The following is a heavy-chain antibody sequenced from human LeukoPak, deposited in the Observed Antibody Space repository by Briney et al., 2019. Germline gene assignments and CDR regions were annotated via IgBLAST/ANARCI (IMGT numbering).Heavy chain of an antibody. D-gene: IGHD6-13*01. CDR2: ISGSGGST. Sequence: GGSLRLSCAATGFTFSSYAMSLVRQASGKGLDLVSAISGSGGSTYYADSVKGRFTISRDNSKNTLYLQMNSLRAEDTAVYYCAKALGYSSSWYYLDYWGQGTLVTVSS. CDR1: GFTFSSYA. CDR3: AKALGYSSSWYYLDY. J-gene: IGHJ4*02. V-gene: IGHV3-23*01.